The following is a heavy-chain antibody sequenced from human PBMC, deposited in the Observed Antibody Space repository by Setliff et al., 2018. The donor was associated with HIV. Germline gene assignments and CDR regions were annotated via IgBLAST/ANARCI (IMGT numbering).Heavy chain of an antibody. CDR3: ARDPNTVTTFPFDY. Sequence: ASVKVSCKSSGYTFTDYFMHWVRQAPGQGLEWMGWISPDNANTRISQRFRGSVTMTRDTSISTAYMELSRLRSDDTAVYYCARDPNTVTTFPFDYWGQGTLVTVSS. J-gene: IGHJ4*02. CDR1: GYTFTDYF. V-gene: IGHV1-2*02. CDR2: ISPDNANT. D-gene: IGHD4-4*01.